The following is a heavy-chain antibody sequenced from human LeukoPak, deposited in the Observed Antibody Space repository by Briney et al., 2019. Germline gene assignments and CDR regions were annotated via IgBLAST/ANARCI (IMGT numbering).Heavy chain of an antibody. CDR3: TSADYGAYDY. CDR2: IYSGGDT. D-gene: IGHD4-17*01. J-gene: IGHJ4*02. V-gene: IGHV3-23*03. CDR1: GFTFSSCA. Sequence: GGSLRVSCAASGFTFSSCAMSWARQAPGKGLEWVSVIYSGGDTFYADSVKGRFTISRDNSKNTLYLQMNSLRVEDTAVYYCTSADYGAYDYWGQGTLVTVSS.